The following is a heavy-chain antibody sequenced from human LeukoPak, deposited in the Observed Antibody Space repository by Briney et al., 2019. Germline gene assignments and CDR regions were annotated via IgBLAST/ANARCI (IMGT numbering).Heavy chain of an antibody. CDR1: GYSISTLSN. V-gene: IGHV4-38-2*02. D-gene: IGHD1-14*01. J-gene: IGHJ3*02. Sequence: SETLSLTCAVSGYSISTLSNWGWIRQSPGKGLAWIGYFFNSESTNYNPSLKSRVTISVDTSKNQFSLKLSSVTAADTAVYYCARDPGSRRRAFDIWGQGTMVTVSS. CDR3: ARDPGSRRRAFDI. CDR2: FFNSEST.